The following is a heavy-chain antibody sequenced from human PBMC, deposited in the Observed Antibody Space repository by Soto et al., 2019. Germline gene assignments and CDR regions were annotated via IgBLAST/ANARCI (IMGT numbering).Heavy chain of an antibody. V-gene: IGHV4-59*01. CDR1: GVSISSYY. Sequence: QVQPQESGPGLVKPSETLSLTCTVSGVSISSYYWSWIRQPPGKGLEWIGYIYYSGSTNYHPSLKSRVNISVDTSKNQFSLKLSSVTAADTAVYYCARDDYGDYGGAFDIWGQGTMVTVSS. J-gene: IGHJ3*02. CDR3: ARDDYGDYGGAFDI. CDR2: IYYSGST. D-gene: IGHD4-17*01.